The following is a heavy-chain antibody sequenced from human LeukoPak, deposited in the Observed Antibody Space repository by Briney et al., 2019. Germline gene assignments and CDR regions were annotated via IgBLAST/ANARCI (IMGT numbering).Heavy chain of an antibody. D-gene: IGHD3-22*01. V-gene: IGHV3-23*01. CDR3: ARLKGRYHDSSGYYPFSP. CDR1: GFTFSSYA. CDR2: ISGSGGST. Sequence: GGSLRLSCAASGFTFSSYAMSWVRQAPGKGLEWVSAISGSGGSTYYADSVKGRFTISRDNSKNSLYLQMNSLRVEGTAVYYCARLKGRYHDSSGYYPFSPWGQGTLVTVSS. J-gene: IGHJ5*02.